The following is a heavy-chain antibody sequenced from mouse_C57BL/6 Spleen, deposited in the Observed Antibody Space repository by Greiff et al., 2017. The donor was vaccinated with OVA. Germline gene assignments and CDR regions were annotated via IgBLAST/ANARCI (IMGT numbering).Heavy chain of an antibody. CDR2: IHPSDSDT. Sequence: VQLQQPGAELVKPGASVKVSCKASGYTFTSYWMHWVKQRPGQGLEWIGRIHPSDSDTNYNQKFKGKATFTLDKSSSPASIPLISLTSEDSAVYYCAIPSITTVVATSSFDYWGQGTTLTVSS. D-gene: IGHD1-1*01. CDR1: GYTFTSYW. J-gene: IGHJ2*01. V-gene: IGHV1-74*01. CDR3: AIPSITTVVATSSFDY.